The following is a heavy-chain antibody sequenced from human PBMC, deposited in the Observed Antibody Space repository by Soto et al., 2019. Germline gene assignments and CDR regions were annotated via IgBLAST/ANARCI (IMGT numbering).Heavy chain of an antibody. Sequence: QVQLQESGPGLVKPSETLSLTCIVSGGSVSSNGDYWTWIRQSPGRGLEWIGYIHDNGRTHYNPSLQSRVTMSRDMSENHVSLSLRSVTIADTAVYYCARLPDISGWPLDYWGQGILVTVSS. CDR1: GGSVSSNGDY. D-gene: IGHD3-3*02. CDR3: ARLPDISGWPLDY. V-gene: IGHV4-61*03. CDR2: IHDNGRT. J-gene: IGHJ4*02.